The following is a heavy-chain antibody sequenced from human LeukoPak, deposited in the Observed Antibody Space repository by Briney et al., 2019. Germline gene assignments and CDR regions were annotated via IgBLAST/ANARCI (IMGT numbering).Heavy chain of an antibody. CDR3: ARLGLRVFDY. CDR2: IYSGGST. J-gene: IGHJ4*02. D-gene: IGHD3/OR15-3a*01. Sequence: PGGSLTLSCAASGFTVSSNYMSWVRQAPGKGLEWVSVIYSGGSTYYADSVRGRFTISRDNSKNTLYLQMNSLRAEDTAVYYCARLGLRVFDYWGQGTLVTVSS. V-gene: IGHV3-53*01. CDR1: GFTVSSNY.